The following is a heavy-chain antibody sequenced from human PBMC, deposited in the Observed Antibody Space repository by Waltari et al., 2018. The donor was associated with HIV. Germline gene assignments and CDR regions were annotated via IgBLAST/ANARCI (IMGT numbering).Heavy chain of an antibody. CDR3: ARHIAPPGLNHYYYGLAV. J-gene: IGHJ6*02. Sequence: QVQLVESGGGLVKRGGSLRLSCAASGFTFGHFYMRWIRQAPGKGLEWVSYLSGSGNTIYYADSVKGRFTVSRDNAENSLYLQMNSLRVEDTAVYYCARHIAPPGLNHYYYGLAVWGQGTTVTVSS. CDR1: GFTFGHFY. CDR2: LSGSGNTI. D-gene: IGHD6-13*01. V-gene: IGHV3-11*01.